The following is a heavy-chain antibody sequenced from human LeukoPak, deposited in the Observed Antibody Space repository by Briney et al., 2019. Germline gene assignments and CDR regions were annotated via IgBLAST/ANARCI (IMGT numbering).Heavy chain of an antibody. J-gene: IGHJ4*02. CDR3: ASRPIPVDIFDS. Sequence: SETLSHTCAVSGDSMTSRNYYWGWIRQPRGKGLEFIGMIYNTGTSYYNPSLESRVSISTDTSRSQFSLSLSAVTAADSAVYYCASRPIPVDIFDSWGQGTLVTVSS. V-gene: IGHV4-39*07. D-gene: IGHD6-19*01. CDR1: GDSMTSRNYY. CDR2: IYNTGTS.